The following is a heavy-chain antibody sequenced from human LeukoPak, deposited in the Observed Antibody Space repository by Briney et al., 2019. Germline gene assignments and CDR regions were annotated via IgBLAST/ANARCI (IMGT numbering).Heavy chain of an antibody. CDR3: GRDSRWAQPDY. CDR2: LTSSGAST. J-gene: IGHJ4*02. CDR1: GFTFTHYG. D-gene: IGHD5-24*01. Sequence: PGESLRLSCAASGFTFTHYGMNWVRQAPGKGLEWVSGLTSSGASTYYADSVKGRFTISRDNSKNTVYLQINSLTAEDTAVYYCGRDSRWAQPDYWGQGTLVTVSS. V-gene: IGHV3-23*01.